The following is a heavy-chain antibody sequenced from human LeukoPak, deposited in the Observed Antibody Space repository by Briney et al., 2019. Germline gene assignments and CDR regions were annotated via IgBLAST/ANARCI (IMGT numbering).Heavy chain of an antibody. Sequence: GGSLRLSCAASGFTFSDYYMSWIRQAPGKGLEWVSYISSSSSYTNYADSVKGRFTISRDNAKNSLYMKMNSLRAEDTAVYYCAREDFDWLSRAYYFDYWGQGTLVTVSS. CDR2: ISSSSSYT. V-gene: IGHV3-11*05. CDR3: AREDFDWLSRAYYFDY. J-gene: IGHJ4*02. D-gene: IGHD3-9*01. CDR1: GFTFSDYY.